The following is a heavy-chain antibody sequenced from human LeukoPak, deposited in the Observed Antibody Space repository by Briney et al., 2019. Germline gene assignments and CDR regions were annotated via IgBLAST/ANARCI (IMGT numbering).Heavy chain of an antibody. CDR1: GFTFSSYA. V-gene: IGHV3-23*01. J-gene: IGHJ5*02. CDR2: ISGSGGTI. CDR3: AKPATASTANWIDP. D-gene: IGHD5-18*01. Sequence: PGGSLRLSCAASGFTFSSYAMSWVRQAPGKGLEWVSTISGSGGTIYYADSVKGRFTLSRDNSKNTLYLQMNSLRGEHTAVYYFAKPATASTANWIDPWGPGNLVTVSS.